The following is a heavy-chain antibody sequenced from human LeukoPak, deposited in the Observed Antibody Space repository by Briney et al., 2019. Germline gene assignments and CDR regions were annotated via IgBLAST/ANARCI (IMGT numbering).Heavy chain of an antibody. Sequence: ASVKVSCKTSGYTFTSYGISWVRQAPGQGLEWMGWISAYNGNTNYAQKLQGRVTMTTDTSTSTAYMELRSLRSDDTAVYYCARGRSTSKLSEAFDIWGQGTMVTVSS. D-gene: IGHD2-2*01. CDR1: GYTFTSYG. CDR3: ARGRSTSKLSEAFDI. CDR2: ISAYNGNT. V-gene: IGHV1-18*01. J-gene: IGHJ3*02.